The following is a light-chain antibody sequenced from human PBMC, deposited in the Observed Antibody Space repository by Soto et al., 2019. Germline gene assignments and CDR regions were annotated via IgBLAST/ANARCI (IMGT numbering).Light chain of an antibody. CDR2: SNN. Sequence: QSVLTQPPSASGTPGQRGTISCSGSSSNIGSNTVNWYPQLPGTAPKLLIYSNNQRPSGVPDRFSGYKSGTSASLAISGLQSEDEADYYCAAWDDGLNGYVFGTGTKVTVL. CDR3: AAWDDGLNGYV. J-gene: IGLJ1*01. CDR1: SSNIGSNT. V-gene: IGLV1-44*01.